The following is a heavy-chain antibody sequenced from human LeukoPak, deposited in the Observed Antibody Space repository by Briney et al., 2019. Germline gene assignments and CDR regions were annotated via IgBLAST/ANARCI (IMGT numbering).Heavy chain of an antibody. CDR2: IYYSGST. V-gene: IGHV4-59*08. CDR3: ARLLDYYDSSGYDY. Sequence: LSLTCTVSGGSISSYYWSWIRRPPGKGLEWIGYIYYSGSTNYNPSLKSRVTISVDTSKNQFSLKLSSVTAAYTAVYYCARLLDYYDSSGYDYWGQGTLVTVSS. CDR1: GGSISSYY. J-gene: IGHJ4*02. D-gene: IGHD3-22*01.